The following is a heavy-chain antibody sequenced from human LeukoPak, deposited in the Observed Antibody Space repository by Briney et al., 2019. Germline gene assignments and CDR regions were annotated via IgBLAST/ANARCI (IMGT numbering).Heavy chain of an antibody. V-gene: IGHV4-59*01. CDR3: AREPRYYDAFDI. J-gene: IGHJ3*02. Sequence: KTSETLSLTCTVSGGSISSYYWSWIRQPPGKGLEWIGYIYYSGSTDYNPSLKSRVTISVDTSKNQFSLKLNSVTAADTAVYYCAREPRYYDAFDIWGQGTMVTVSS. CDR2: IYYSGST. CDR1: GGSISSYY. D-gene: IGHD2-8*01.